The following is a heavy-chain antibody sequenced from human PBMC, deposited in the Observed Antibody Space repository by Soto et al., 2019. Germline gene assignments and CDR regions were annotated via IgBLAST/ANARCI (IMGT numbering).Heavy chain of an antibody. CDR1: GYIFVNYG. CDR3: VMVDNYVTPTQQDV. CDR2: ISPYTGNT. D-gene: IGHD3-16*01. Sequence: QVQLVQSGDEVKKPGASVKVSCKASGYIFVNYGIAWVRQAPGQGLEWMGWISPYTGNTHSATKVQGRLTMTTDTTTSTVYMDLGSLTSDDTAVYYCVMVDNYVTPTQQDVWGQGTTVTVSS. V-gene: IGHV1-18*01. J-gene: IGHJ6*02.